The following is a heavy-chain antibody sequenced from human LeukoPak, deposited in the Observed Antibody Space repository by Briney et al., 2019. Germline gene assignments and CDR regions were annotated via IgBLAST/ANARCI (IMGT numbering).Heavy chain of an antibody. D-gene: IGHD3-10*01. CDR1: GYTFASYG. J-gene: IGHJ4*02. CDR3: ARDRLTMVRGANFDY. Sequence: ASVKVSCKASGYTFASYGISWVRQAPGQGLEWMGWISAYNGNTNYAQKLQGRVTMTTDTSTSTAYMELRSLRSDDTAVYYCARDRLTMVRGANFDYWGQGTLVTVSS. CDR2: ISAYNGNT. V-gene: IGHV1-18*01.